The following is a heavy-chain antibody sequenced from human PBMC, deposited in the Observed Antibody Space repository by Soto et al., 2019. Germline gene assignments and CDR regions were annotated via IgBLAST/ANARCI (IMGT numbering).Heavy chain of an antibody. CDR1: GFSFVNYA. D-gene: IGHD6-19*01. Sequence: GGSLRLSCAASGFSFVNYAMNWVRQAPGRGLEWVSGLSGSGTSTYYADSVKGRFTISRDNSRDTLFLQMNSLTADDTAVYYCAKATTNGGWFNPFDSWGQGALV. CDR2: LSGSGTST. V-gene: IGHV3-23*01. CDR3: AKATTNGGWFNPFDS. J-gene: IGHJ4*02.